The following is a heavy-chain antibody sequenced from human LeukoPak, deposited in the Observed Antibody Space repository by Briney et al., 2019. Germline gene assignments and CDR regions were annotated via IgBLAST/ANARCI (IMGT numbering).Heavy chain of an antibody. CDR1: GSTFTSYG. CDR2: ISAYNGNT. V-gene: IGHV1-18*01. D-gene: IGHD3-3*01. CDR3: ARDTFWSDPRVY. Sequence: APVKLSCKASGSTFTSYGISWVRQAPGQGLGWMGWISAYNGNTNYAQKLQGRVTMTTDTSTSTAYMELRSLRSDDTAVYYCARDTFWSDPRVYWGQGTLVTVSS. J-gene: IGHJ4*02.